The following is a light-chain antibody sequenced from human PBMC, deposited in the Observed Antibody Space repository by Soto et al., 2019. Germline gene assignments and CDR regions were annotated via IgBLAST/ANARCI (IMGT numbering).Light chain of an antibody. J-gene: IGKJ4*01. Sequence: EIVMTQSPATLSVSPGERATLSCRASQSVSSNLAWYQQKPGQAPRRLIYGASTRATGIPARFSGGGSGTAFTLTISSLQSEDFAVYYCQQYNDWLLLTFGGGTKVEIK. CDR1: QSVSSN. CDR3: QQYNDWLLLT. V-gene: IGKV3-15*01. CDR2: GAS.